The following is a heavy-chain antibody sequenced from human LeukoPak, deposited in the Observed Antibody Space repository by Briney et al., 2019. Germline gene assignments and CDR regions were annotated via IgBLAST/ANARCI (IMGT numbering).Heavy chain of an antibody. V-gene: IGHV1-18*01. CDR2: ISAYNGNT. CDR3: ARDFSAMYYYYGMGV. Sequence: ASVKVSCKASGYTFTSYGISWVRQAPGQGLEWMGWISAYNGNTNYAQKLQGRVTMTTDTSTSTAYMELRSLRSDDTAVYYCARDFSAMYYYYGMGVWGQGTTVTVSS. CDR1: GYTFTSYG. D-gene: IGHD2-2*01. J-gene: IGHJ6*02.